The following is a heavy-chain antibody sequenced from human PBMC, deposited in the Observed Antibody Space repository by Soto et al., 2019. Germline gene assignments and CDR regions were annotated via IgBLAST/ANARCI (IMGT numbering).Heavy chain of an antibody. J-gene: IGHJ5*02. CDR2: TYYRSKWYN. CDR3: ARDSFLAPRRFDP. V-gene: IGHV6-1*01. Sequence: SQTLALPCGISGDSVSSNSSACNVIRQSPSRGLEWLGRTYYRSKWYNDYAVSVKSRITINPDTSKNQFSLQLNSVTPEDTAVYYCARDSFLAPRRFDPWGQGTLVTVSS. D-gene: IGHD3-16*02. CDR1: GDSVSSNSSA.